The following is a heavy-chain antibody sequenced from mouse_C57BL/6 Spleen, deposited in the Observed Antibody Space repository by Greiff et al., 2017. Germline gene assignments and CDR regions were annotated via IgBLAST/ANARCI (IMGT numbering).Heavy chain of an antibody. V-gene: IGHV5-17*01. J-gene: IGHJ2*01. D-gene: IGHD1-2*01. CDR1: GFTFRDYG. CDR3: ARDTTADY. CDR2: ISSGSSTI. Sequence: EVQGVESGGGLVKPGGSLKLSCAASGFTFRDYGMHWVRQAPEKGLEWVAYISSGSSTIYYADTVKGRFTISSDNAKNTLFLQMTSLRSEDTAMYYCARDTTADYWGQGTTLTVSS.